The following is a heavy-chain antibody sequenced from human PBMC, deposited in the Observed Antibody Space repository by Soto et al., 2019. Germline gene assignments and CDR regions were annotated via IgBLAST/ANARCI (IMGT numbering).Heavy chain of an antibody. V-gene: IGHV1-69*13. J-gene: IGHJ6*04. CDR3: ATRARSSGYYGPIGGYYYGMDV. CDR2: IIPIFGTA. CDR1: GGTFSSYA. Sequence: SVKVSCKASGGTFSSYAISWVRQAPGQGLEWMGGIIPIFGTANYAQKFQGRVTITADESTSTAYMELSSVRSEDTAVYYCATRARSSGYYGPIGGYYYGMDVWGEGTTVTVSS. D-gene: IGHD3-22*01.